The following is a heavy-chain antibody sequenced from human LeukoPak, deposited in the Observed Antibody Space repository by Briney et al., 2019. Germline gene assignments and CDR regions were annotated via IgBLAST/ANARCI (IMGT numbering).Heavy chain of an antibody. J-gene: IGHJ4*02. CDR3: AKVIREVDMSHDY. Sequence: GGSLRLSCAASGFTLSNYAMSWVRQAPGKGLEWVSSIHYNGDSTYYADSVKGRFTISRDNSKNTLYLQMNSLGVEDTAVYCCAKVIREVDMSHDYWGQGALVTVSS. CDR1: GFTLSNYA. CDR2: IHYNGDST. D-gene: IGHD5-24*01. V-gene: IGHV3-23*01.